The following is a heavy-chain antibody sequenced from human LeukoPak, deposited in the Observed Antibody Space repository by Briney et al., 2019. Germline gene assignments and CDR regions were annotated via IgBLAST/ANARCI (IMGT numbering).Heavy chain of an antibody. CDR3: AKEATGSWYSYFDY. D-gene: IGHD6-13*01. CDR2: ISGSGGST. CDR1: GFTFSSYA. J-gene: IGHJ4*02. V-gene: IGHV3-23*01. Sequence: GGSLRLSCAASGFTFSSYAMSWVSQAPGMGLEWVSAISGSGGSTYYADSVKGRFTISRDNSKNTLYLQMNSLRAEDTAAYYCAKEATGSWYSYFDYWGQGTLVTVSS.